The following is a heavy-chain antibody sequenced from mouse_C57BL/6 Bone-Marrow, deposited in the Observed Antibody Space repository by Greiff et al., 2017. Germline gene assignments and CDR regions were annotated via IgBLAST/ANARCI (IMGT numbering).Heavy chain of an antibody. CDR1: GFSLTSYG. CDR3: ASHYYGSMWFAY. J-gene: IGHJ3*01. D-gene: IGHD1-1*01. CDR2: IWSGGST. Sequence: QVQLQQSGPGLVQPSPSLSITCTVSGFSLTSYGVHWVRQSPGKGLEWLGVIWSGGSTDYNAAFISRLSISKDNSKSQVFVKMNSLQADDTAIYYCASHYYGSMWFAYWGQGTRVTVSA. V-gene: IGHV2-2*01.